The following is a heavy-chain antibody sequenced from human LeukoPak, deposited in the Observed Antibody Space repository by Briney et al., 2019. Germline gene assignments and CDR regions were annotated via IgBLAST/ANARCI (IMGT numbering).Heavy chain of an antibody. CDR2: IYYSGST. J-gene: IGHJ4*02. CDR3: AREATMIVPDY. V-gene: IGHV4-59*12. CDR1: GGSFSTSY. Sequence: PSETLSLTCTVSGGSFSTSYWSWIRQFPGKGLEWIGYIYYSGSTNYNPSLQSRVTISVDTSKNQFSLKLSSVTAADTAVYYCAREATMIVPDYWGQGTLVTVSS. D-gene: IGHD3-22*01.